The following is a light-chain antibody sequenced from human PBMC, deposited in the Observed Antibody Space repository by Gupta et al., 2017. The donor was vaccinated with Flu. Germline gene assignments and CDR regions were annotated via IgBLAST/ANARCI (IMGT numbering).Light chain of an antibody. Sequence: LLMHPSPDSLAVSLGERATINCKSSQSVLYIPNKRNYLAWYQQKAVQPPKLLISWASTRESGVPDRFSGSGSGTDFSLTISSLQAEDLAIYYCQQHNSFPWTFGQGTKVEIK. V-gene: IGKV4-1*01. CDR2: WAS. CDR3: QQHNSFPWT. J-gene: IGKJ1*01. CDR1: QSVLYIPNKRNY.